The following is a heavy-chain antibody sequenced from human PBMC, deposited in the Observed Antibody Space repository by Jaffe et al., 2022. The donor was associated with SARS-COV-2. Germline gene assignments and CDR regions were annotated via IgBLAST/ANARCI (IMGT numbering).Heavy chain of an antibody. J-gene: IGHJ3*02. D-gene: IGHD6-13*01. Sequence: QVQLQESGPGLVKPSQTLSLTCTVSGGSISSGSYYWSWIRQPAGKGLEWIGRIYTSGSTNYNPSLKSRVTISVDTSKNQFSLKLSSVTAADTAVYYCARDLYSSSWSSAFDIWGQGTMVTVSS. CDR3: ARDLYSSSWSSAFDI. CDR2: IYTSGST. CDR1: GGSISSGSYY. V-gene: IGHV4-61*02.